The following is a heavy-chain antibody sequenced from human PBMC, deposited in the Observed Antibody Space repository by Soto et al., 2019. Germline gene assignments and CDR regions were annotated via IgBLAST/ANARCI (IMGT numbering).Heavy chain of an antibody. J-gene: IGHJ4*02. CDR3: ARGVRGVIITPFL. V-gene: IGHV4-34*01. CDR2: INHSGST. CDR1: GGSFSVYY. D-gene: IGHD3-10*02. Sequence: PSETLSLTCAVYGGSFSVYYLSWIRQPPGKGLEWIGEINHSGSTNYNPSLKSRVTISVDTSKNQFSLKLSSVTAADTAVYYCARGVRGVIITPFLWGQGTLVTVSS.